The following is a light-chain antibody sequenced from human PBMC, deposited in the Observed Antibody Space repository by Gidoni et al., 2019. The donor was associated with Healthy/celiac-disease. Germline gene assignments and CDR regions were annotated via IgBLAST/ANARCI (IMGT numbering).Light chain of an antibody. J-gene: IGKJ2*01. V-gene: IGKV1-5*03. CDR1: QSISSW. Sequence: DIQMTQSPSTLSASVGDRVTITCRASQSISSWLAWYQQKPGKAPKLLIYKASSLESGVPSRFSGSGSGTEFTLTISSLQPDDFATYYCQQYPRNFXQXTKLEIK. CDR2: KAS. CDR3: QQYPRN.